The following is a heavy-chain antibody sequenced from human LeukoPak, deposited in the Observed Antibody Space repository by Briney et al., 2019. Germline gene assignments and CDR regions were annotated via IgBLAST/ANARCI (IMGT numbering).Heavy chain of an antibody. CDR3: ARRGNWGFFDY. CDR2: INYSGST. Sequence: PSETLSLTCTVSGGSISHYYWTWIRQPPGKGLEWIGYINYSGSTNYNPSLKSRVTISIDTSKNRFSLRLSSVTAADTAVYYCARRGNWGFFDYWGQGTLVTVSS. J-gene: IGHJ4*02. V-gene: IGHV4-59*08. D-gene: IGHD7-27*01. CDR1: GGSISHYY.